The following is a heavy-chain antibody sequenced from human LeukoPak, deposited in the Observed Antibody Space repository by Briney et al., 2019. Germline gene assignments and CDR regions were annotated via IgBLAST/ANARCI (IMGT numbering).Heavy chain of an antibody. CDR1: GFTFSAYA. J-gene: IGHJ4*02. CDR2: ISPNGGST. CDR3: ASEPPTGPLEGDY. Sequence: PGGSLRLSCSASGFTFSAYAMHWVRQAPGKGLEYVSAISPNGGSTYYADSVKGRFTISRDNSKNTLYLQMSSLRVEDTAVYYCASEPPTGPLEGDYWGQGTLVTVSS. D-gene: IGHD1-1*01. V-gene: IGHV3-64D*06.